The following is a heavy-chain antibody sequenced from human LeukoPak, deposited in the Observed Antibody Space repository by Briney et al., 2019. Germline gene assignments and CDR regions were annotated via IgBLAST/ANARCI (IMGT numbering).Heavy chain of an antibody. D-gene: IGHD5-12*01. J-gene: IGHJ3*02. V-gene: IGHV4-59*08. CDR1: GGSISSYY. CDR3: ARHGNSLGATLGAFDI. CDR2: IYYSGST. Sequence: SETLSLTCTVSGGSISSYYWSWIRQPPGKGLEWIGYIYYSGSTNYNPSLKSRVTISVDTSKNQFSLKLSSVTAADTAVYYCARHGNSLGATLGAFDIWGQGTMVTVSS.